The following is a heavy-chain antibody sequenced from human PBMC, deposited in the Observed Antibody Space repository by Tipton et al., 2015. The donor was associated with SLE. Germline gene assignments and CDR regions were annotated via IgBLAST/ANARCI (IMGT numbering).Heavy chain of an antibody. V-gene: IGHV4-39*07. D-gene: IGHD3-3*01. Sequence: TLSLTCSVSGGSISDGAYYWGWIRQPPGKGLEWIGSIYYSGSTYYNLSLKSRVTISVDTSKNQFSLNLGPVTAADTAVYYCARSEWLVSKPYGMDVWGQGTTVTVSS. CDR3: ARSEWLVSKPYGMDV. CDR2: IYYSGST. J-gene: IGHJ6*02. CDR1: GGSISDGAYY.